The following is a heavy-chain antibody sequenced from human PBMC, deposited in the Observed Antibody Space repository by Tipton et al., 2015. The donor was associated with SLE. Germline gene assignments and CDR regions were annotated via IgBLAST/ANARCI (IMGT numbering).Heavy chain of an antibody. J-gene: IGHJ4*02. D-gene: IGHD3-3*01. CDR1: GGSISSYY. CDR2: IYTSGSA. CDR3: ASEAITIFGVVTYY. V-gene: IGHV4-4*08. Sequence: TLSLTCTVSGGSISSYYWSWIRQPPGKGLEWIGRIYTSGSANYNPSLKSRVTISVDTSKNQFSLKLSSVTAADTAVYYCASEAITIFGVVTYYWGQGTLVTVSS.